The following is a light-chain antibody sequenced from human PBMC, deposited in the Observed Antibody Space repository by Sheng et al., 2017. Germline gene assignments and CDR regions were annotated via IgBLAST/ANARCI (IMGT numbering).Light chain of an antibody. CDR1: NIGSQS. CDR2: MIP. Sequence: SYVLTQPPSVSVAPGQTARITCGGNNIGSQSVHWYHQRPARPLFSSSLMIPTGPQGSLSDSLASNSGNTATLTISGVEAGDEADYYCQVWDTTGDHPWVFGGGTRLTVL. V-gene: IGLV3-21*02. J-gene: IGLJ3*02. CDR3: QVWDTTGDHPWV.